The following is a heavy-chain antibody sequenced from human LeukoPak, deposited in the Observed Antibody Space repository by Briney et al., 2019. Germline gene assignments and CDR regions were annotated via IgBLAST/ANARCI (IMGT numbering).Heavy chain of an antibody. V-gene: IGHV4-59*01. CDR3: ARDRNSSGLRDFDL. Sequence: SETLSLTCTVSGGSISSYYWSWIRQPPGKGLEWIGYIYYSGNTNSISIDTSKNQFSLQLSSVTAADTAVYYCARDRNSSGLRDFDLWGRGTLVTVSA. CDR1: GGSISSYY. CDR2: IYYSGNT. J-gene: IGHJ2*01. D-gene: IGHD3-22*01.